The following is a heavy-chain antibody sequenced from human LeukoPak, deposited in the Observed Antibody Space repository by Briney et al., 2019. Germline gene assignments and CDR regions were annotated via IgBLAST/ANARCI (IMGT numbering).Heavy chain of an antibody. CDR2: IYPGDSDT. V-gene: IGHV5-51*01. Sequence: GESLKISCKGSGYSFTSYWIGWVRQMPGKGLEWMGIIYPGDSDTRYNPSFQGQVTISADKSISNASLQWSSLKASDTAMYYCAISYSSSWLNFDNWGQGTLVPVSS. CDR3: AISYSSSWLNFDN. CDR1: GYSFTSYW. D-gene: IGHD6-13*01. J-gene: IGHJ4*02.